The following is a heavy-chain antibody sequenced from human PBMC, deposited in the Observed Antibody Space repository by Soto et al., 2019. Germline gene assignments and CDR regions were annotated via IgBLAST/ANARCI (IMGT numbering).Heavy chain of an antibody. D-gene: IGHD3-22*01. CDR1: GFTFSSYS. V-gene: IGHV3-48*02. CDR2: ISSSSSTI. CDR3: ASGVLSDYYDSSGYWEV. Sequence: EVQLVESGGGLVQPGGSLRLSCAASGFTFSSYSMNWVRQGPGKGLEWVSYISSSSSTIYYADSVKGRFTISRDNAKNSLYLQMNSLRDEDTAVYYCASGVLSDYYDSSGYWEVWGQGTLVTVSS. J-gene: IGHJ4*02.